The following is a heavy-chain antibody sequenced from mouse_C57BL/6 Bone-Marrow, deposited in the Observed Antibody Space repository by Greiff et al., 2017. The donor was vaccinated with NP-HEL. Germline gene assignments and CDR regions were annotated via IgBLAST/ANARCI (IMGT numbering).Heavy chain of an antibody. CDR1: GYTFTSYG. Sequence: QVHVKQSGAELARPGASVKLSCKASGYTFTSYGISWVKQRTGQGLEWIGEIYPRSGNTYYNEKFKGKATLTVDKSSSTAYMELRSLTSEDSAVYFCARTPAYWYFDVWGTGTTVTVSS. CDR2: IYPRSGNT. V-gene: IGHV1-81*01. CDR3: ARTPAYWYFDV. J-gene: IGHJ1*03.